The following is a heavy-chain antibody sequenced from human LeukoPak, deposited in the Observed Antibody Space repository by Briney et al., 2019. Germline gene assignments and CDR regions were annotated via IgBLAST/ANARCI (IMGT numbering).Heavy chain of an antibody. J-gene: IGHJ4*02. CDR1: GFTFSSYG. D-gene: IGHD2-2*01. CDR2: ISSSGSTI. CDR3: ARGRPAAMGVDY. Sequence: GGSLRLSCAASGFTFSSYGMNWVRQAPGKGLEWVSSISSSGSTIYYADSVKGRFTISRDNAKNSLYLQMNSLRAEDTAVYYCARGRPAAMGVDYWGQGTLVTVSS. V-gene: IGHV3-21*04.